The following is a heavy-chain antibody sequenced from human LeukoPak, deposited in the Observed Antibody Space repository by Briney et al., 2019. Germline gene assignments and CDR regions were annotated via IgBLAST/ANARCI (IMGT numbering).Heavy chain of an antibody. CDR2: IYSGGST. Sequence: GGSLRLSCAASGFTVSSNYLSWVRQAPGKGLEWVSVIYSGGSTYYADSVKGRFTISRDNSKNTLYLQMNSLRAEDTAVYYCARGSYDSSGANDAFTIWARETMVTFSS. CDR3: ARGSYDSSGANDAFTI. CDR1: GFTVSSNY. D-gene: IGHD3-22*01. V-gene: IGHV3-53*01. J-gene: IGHJ3*02.